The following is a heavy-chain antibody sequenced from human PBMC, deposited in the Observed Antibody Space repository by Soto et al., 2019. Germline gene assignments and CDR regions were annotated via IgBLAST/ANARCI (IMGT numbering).Heavy chain of an antibody. CDR2: INHSGST. CDR3: ARGRAYYYGSGPMGV. CDR1: GGSFSGYY. D-gene: IGHD3-10*01. Sequence: PSETLSLTCAVYGGSFSGYYWSWIRQPPGKGLEWIGEINHSGSTNYNPSLKSRVTISVDTSKNQFSLKLSSVTAADTAVYYCARGRAYYYGSGPMGVWGKGTTVTVSS. J-gene: IGHJ6*03. V-gene: IGHV4-34*01.